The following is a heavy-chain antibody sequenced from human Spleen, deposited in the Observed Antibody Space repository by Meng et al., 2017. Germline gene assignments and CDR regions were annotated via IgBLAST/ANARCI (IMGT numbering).Heavy chain of an antibody. CDR1: GFTFSSYE. V-gene: IGHV3-48*03. CDR2: ISSSGSTI. J-gene: IGHJ2*01. CDR3: ARDGASYYYGSGSRYWYFDL. D-gene: IGHD3-10*01. Sequence: GGSLRLSCAASGFTFSSYEMNWIRQAPGKGLEWVSYISSSGSTIYYADSVKGRFTISRDNAKNSLYLQMNSLRAEDTAVYYCARDGASYYYGSGSRYWYFDLWGRGTLVTVSS.